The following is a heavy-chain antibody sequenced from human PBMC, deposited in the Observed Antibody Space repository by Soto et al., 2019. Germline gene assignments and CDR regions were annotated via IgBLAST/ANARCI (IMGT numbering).Heavy chain of an antibody. CDR2: IYPGDSET. Sequence: EVQLVQSGAEVKKPGQSLKISCRGSGYRFTNYWIAWVRQMPGKGLEWMGTIYPGDSETKYSPSFQGQVTISSDESIRTAYLQWSSLKASDTAMYYCARRSAGYLGGTDVWGQGTTVTVSS. J-gene: IGHJ6*02. CDR3: ARRSAGYLGGTDV. D-gene: IGHD3-9*01. CDR1: GYRFTNYW. V-gene: IGHV5-51*01.